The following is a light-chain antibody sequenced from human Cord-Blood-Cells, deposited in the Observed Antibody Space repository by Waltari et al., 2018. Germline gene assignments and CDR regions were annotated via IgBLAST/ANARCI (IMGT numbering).Light chain of an antibody. J-gene: IGLJ2*01. CDR1: SSDVGSYNL. Sequence: QSALTQPASVSGSPGQSITISCTGTSSDVGSYNLVSWYQQHPGKAPKLMIYEGSKRPSGVSNRFSGAKSSNTASLTISGLQAEYEADYYCCSYAGSSSVVFGGGTKLTVL. V-gene: IGLV2-23*01. CDR3: CSYAGSSSVV. CDR2: EGS.